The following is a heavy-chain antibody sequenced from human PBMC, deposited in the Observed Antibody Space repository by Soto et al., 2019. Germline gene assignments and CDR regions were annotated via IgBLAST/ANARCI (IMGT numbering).Heavy chain of an antibody. CDR3: AHSYYGMDV. Sequence: SGPTLVNPTPPRTLTCAFAGCSRSTSGEGVGWIRQPPGKALEVRAVMYWNDDKRYSPAKKSRLTITKDTSKKQGVLTMTNREPVHTATYYCAHSYYGMDVWGQGTTVTVSS. CDR2: MYWNDDK. CDR1: GCSRSTSGEG. V-gene: IGHV2-5*01. J-gene: IGHJ6*02.